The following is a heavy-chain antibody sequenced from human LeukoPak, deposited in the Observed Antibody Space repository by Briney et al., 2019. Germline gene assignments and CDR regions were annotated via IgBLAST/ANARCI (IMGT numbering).Heavy chain of an antibody. J-gene: IGHJ6*02. CDR1: GFTFSSYE. CDR2: ISSSGSTI. D-gene: IGHD4-11*01. Sequence: GGSLRLSCAASGFTFSSYEMNWVRQAPGKGLEWVSYISSSGSTIYYADSVKGRFTISRDNAKNSLYLQMNSLRAEDTAVYYCAREGNYLTYYYYGMDVWGQGTTVTVSS. V-gene: IGHV3-48*03. CDR3: AREGNYLTYYYYGMDV.